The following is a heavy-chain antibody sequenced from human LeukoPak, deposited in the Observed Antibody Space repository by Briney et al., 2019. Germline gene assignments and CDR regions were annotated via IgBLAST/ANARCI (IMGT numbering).Heavy chain of an antibody. Sequence: GGSLRLSCAASGFTFSNAWMSWVRQAPGKGLEWVGRIKSKTAGGTTDYAAPVKGRFTISRDDSKNTLYLQMNSLKTEDTAVYYGTTDEFWYYDSRAGRDVGGKGTTVPLSS. V-gene: IGHV3-15*01. D-gene: IGHD3-22*01. J-gene: IGHJ6*04. CDR2: IKSKTAGGTT. CDR1: GFTFSNAW. CDR3: TTDEFWYYDSRAGRDV.